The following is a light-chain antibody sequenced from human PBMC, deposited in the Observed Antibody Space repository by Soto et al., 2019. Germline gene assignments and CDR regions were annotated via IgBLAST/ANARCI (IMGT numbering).Light chain of an antibody. CDR3: TSYTSSSTSYV. CDR1: SSDVGGYNY. V-gene: IGLV2-14*01. J-gene: IGLJ1*01. CDR2: DVS. Sequence: QSVLTQPASVSGSPGQSITISCTGTSSDVGGYNYVSWYQQHPGKAPKLMIYDVSNRPSGVSNRFSGSKSGDTASLTISGLQADDEADYYCTSYTSSSTSYVFGTGTMVTVL.